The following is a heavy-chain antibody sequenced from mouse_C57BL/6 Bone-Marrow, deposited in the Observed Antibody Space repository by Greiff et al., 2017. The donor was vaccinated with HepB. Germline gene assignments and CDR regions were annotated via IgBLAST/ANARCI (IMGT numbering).Heavy chain of an antibody. CDR1: GYAFSSSW. V-gene: IGHV1-82*01. Sequence: QVQLQQSGPELVKPGASVKISCKASGYAFSSSWMNWVKQRPGKGLEWIGRIYPGDGDTNYNGKFKGKATLTADKSSSTAYMQLSSLTSEDSAVYFYARPTTVVAHYYAMDYWGQGTSVTVSS. CDR2: IYPGDGDT. CDR3: ARPTTVVAHYYAMDY. J-gene: IGHJ4*01. D-gene: IGHD1-1*01.